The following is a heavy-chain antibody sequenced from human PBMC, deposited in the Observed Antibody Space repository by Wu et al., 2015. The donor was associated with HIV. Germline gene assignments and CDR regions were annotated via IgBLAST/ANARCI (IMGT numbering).Heavy chain of an antibody. CDR2: IIPKSGVT. Sequence: QVHLVQSGAEVKKPRSSVKVSCKASGDTFSTSTFTWVRQTPGQGLQWMGGIIPKSGVTNYARKFQGRVTMTREPSTGIAYMELSGLQSDDTAVYYCARDDNVWGWFDVWGQGNPGHRLL. D-gene: IGHD3-16*01. CDR1: GDTFSTST. CDR3: ARDDNVWGWFDV. V-gene: IGHV1-2*02. J-gene: IGHJ5*02.